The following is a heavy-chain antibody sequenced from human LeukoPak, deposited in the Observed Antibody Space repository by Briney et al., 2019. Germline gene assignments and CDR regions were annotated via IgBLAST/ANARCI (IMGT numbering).Heavy chain of an antibody. CDR3: ARDRLQLQS. J-gene: IGHJ5*02. CDR1: GGSISSYY. D-gene: IGHD1-1*01. CDR2: IYYAGNT. Sequence: SETLSLACTVSGGSISSYYWNWIRQPPGKGLEWIGYIYYAGNTNYNPSLKSRVTISVDTSKNQFSLKLSSVTAADTAVYYCARDRLQLQSWGQGTLVTVSS. V-gene: IGHV4-59*01.